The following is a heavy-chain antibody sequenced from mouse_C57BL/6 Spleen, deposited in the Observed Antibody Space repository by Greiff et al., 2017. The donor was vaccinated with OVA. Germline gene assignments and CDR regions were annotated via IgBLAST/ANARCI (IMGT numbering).Heavy chain of an antibody. CDR1: GFTFSSYA. CDR3: ARDELAWFAY. D-gene: IGHD4-1*01. CDR2: ISDGGSYT. Sequence: EVMLVESGGGLVKPGGSLKLSCAASGFTFSSYAMSWVRQTPEKRLEWVATISDGGSYTYYPDNVKGRFTISRDNAKNNLSLQMSHLKSEDTAMYYCARDELAWFAYWGQGTLVTVSA. V-gene: IGHV5-4*01. J-gene: IGHJ3*01.